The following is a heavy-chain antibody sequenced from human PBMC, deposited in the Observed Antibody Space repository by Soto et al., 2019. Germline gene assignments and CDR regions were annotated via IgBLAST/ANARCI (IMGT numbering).Heavy chain of an antibody. V-gene: IGHV6-1*01. CDR1: GDSFSSNGVA. Sequence: SQTLSLTCAISGDSFSSNGVAWNWIRQSPSRGLEWLGRTYYRSKWYNDYAVSVKSRITVNPDTSKNQFSLQLSSVTPEDTAVYYCARAKYSGFDVWGQGTMGTVS. D-gene: IGHD2-15*01. J-gene: IGHJ3*01. CDR3: ARAKYSGFDV. CDR2: TYYRSKWYN.